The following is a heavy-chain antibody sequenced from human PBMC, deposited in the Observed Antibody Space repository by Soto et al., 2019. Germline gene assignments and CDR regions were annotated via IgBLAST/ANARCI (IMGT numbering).Heavy chain of an antibody. J-gene: IGHJ6*02. D-gene: IGHD2-2*01. Sequence: SETLSLTCTVSGGSISGYYWSWIRQSPGKGLEWIGYIYYSGSPNYNPSLKSRVTISVDTSKNQFSLMLSSVTAADTAVYYCARVPPEGVGGMDVWGQGTAGTVSS. V-gene: IGHV4-59*01. CDR2: IYYSGSP. CDR1: GGSISGYY. CDR3: ARVPPEGVGGMDV.